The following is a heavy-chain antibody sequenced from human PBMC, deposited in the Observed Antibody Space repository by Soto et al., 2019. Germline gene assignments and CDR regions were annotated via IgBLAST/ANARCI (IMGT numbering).Heavy chain of an antibody. V-gene: IGHV4-34*01. CDR1: GGSFSCYY. Sequence: PSETLSLTCAVYGGSFSCYYWSWIRQPPGKGLEWIGEINHSGSTNYNPSLKSRVTISVDTSKNQFSLKLSSVTAADTAVYYCARGREGVWEALDYWGQGTLVTVSS. CDR3: ARGREGVWEALDY. J-gene: IGHJ4*02. D-gene: IGHD3-16*01. CDR2: INHSGST.